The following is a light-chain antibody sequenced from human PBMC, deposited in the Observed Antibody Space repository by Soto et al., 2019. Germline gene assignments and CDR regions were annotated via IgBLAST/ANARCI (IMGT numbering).Light chain of an antibody. J-gene: IGLJ1*01. V-gene: IGLV1-47*01. CDR3: ATWDDSLSGYV. CDR1: TSNIGSNY. CDR2: RNN. Sequence: QSVLTQPPSASGTPGQRVTISCSGSTSNIGSNYVYWYQQLPGTAPKLLIYRNNQRPSGVPDRFSGSKSGTSVSLAISGLRSEDEADYYCATWDDSLSGYVFEAGTKVTVL.